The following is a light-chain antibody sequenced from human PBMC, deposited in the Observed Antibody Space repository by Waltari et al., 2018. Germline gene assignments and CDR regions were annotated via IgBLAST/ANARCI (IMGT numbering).Light chain of an antibody. CDR2: GTS. CDR3: QQYDHWPWT. V-gene: IGKV3D-15*01. CDR1: QSVRST. Sequence: DIVMTQSPATLSLSPGESATLSCRASQSVRSTFAWFQQKPGQPPRLLIYGTSTRATGIPARFSGSGSGTEFSLTISSLQPEDFATYYCQQYDHWPWTFGQGTKVEIE. J-gene: IGKJ1*01.